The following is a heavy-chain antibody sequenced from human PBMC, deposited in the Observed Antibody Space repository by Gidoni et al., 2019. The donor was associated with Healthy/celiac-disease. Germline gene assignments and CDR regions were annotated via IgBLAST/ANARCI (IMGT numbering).Heavy chain of an antibody. CDR1: GFTFSSYW. D-gene: IGHD3-3*01. V-gene: IGHV3-74*01. CDR2: INSDGSST. J-gene: IGHJ4*02. CDR3: ASSGFYDFWSGYTRYHFDY. Sequence: EVQLVEFGGGLVQPGVSLRLSCSASGFTFSSYWSYWVRQAPGKGLVWVSRINSDGSSTSYADSVKGRFTISRDNAKNTLYLQMNSLRAEDTAVYYCASSGFYDFWSGYTRYHFDYWGQGTLVTVSS.